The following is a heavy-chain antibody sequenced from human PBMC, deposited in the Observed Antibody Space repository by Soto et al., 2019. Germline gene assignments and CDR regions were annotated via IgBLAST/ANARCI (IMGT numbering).Heavy chain of an antibody. CDR3: ARDLGGPFDY. Sequence: QVQLVQSGAEVKKPGSSVKVSCKASGGTFSSYTISWVRQAPGQGLEWMGRIIHILGIANYAQKFQGRVTITSDKSTSTAYKELSSLRPDDTAVYYCARDLGGPFDYWGQGTLVTVSS. CDR2: IIHILGIA. D-gene: IGHD3-16*01. J-gene: IGHJ4*02. CDR1: GGTFSSYT. V-gene: IGHV1-69*08.